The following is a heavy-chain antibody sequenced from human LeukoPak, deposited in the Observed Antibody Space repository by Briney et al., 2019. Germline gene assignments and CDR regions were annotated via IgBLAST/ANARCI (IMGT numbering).Heavy chain of an antibody. CDR3: AKAFDYNGLRGEGGSFDC. CDR2: IGVGGDT. J-gene: IGHJ4*02. D-gene: IGHD4-11*01. V-gene: IGHV3-13*01. CDR1: GFNLSKND. Sequence: GGSLRLSCVASGFNLSKNDMHWVRQTTERGLEWVSAIGVGGDTYYADPVKGRFTISRENGKNSVYLQMNSLRAGDTALYFCAKAFDYNGLRGEGGSFDCWGQGALVTVSS.